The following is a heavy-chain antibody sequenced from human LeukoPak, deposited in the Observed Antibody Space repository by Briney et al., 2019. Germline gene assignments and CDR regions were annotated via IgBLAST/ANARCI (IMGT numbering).Heavy chain of an antibody. CDR3: AKSRASAGAQWFDP. D-gene: IGHD6-13*01. J-gene: IGHJ5*02. Sequence: SETLSLTCTVSGGSISSGGYSWSWIRQHPGKGLEWIGYIYYSGSTYYNPPLESRVTMSIDTSKNQFSLKLNSVTAADSAMYYCAKSRASAGAQWFDPWGQGTLVAVSS. CDR1: GGSISSGGYS. V-gene: IGHV4-31*03. CDR2: IYYSGST.